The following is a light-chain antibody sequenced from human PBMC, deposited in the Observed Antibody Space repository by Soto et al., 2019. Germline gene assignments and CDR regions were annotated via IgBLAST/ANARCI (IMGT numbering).Light chain of an antibody. CDR2: GAS. CDR3: HQYNDWPIT. Sequence: EIVMTQSPVTLSVSPGEGATLSCRASQSVGSNLAWYQQKPGQAPRLLIYGASTRATGIPTRVSGSGSGTDFTLTISSLQSEDFAVYYCHQYNDWPITFGQGTRLEIK. V-gene: IGKV3-15*01. J-gene: IGKJ5*01. CDR1: QSVGSN.